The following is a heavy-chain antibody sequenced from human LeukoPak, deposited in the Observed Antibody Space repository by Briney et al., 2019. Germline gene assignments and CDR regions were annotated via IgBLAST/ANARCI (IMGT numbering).Heavy chain of an antibody. CDR2: SGTT. Sequence: SETLSLTCTVSDGSITNYDWSWVRQPPGKGLEFSGTTNYNPSLRSRVTISIDTSKKHFFLKLKSVTAADTAVYYCATGYGDFRVEGRYFYSWGQGTLVTVSS. D-gene: IGHD4-17*01. CDR1: DGSITNYD. V-gene: IGHV4-59*01. J-gene: IGHJ4*02. CDR3: ATGYGDFRVEGRYFYS.